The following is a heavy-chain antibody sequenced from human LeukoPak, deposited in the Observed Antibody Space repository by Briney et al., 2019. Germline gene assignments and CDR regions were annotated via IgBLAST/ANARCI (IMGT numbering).Heavy chain of an antibody. CDR1: GFTFTNAW. CDR2: IKRKTDGGTT. V-gene: IGHV3-15*01. D-gene: IGHD3-22*01. CDR3: ARAVAEPNDYYDSMGDAFDI. Sequence: GGSLRLSCAASGFTFTNAWMSWVRQAPGKGLEWVGRIKRKTDGGTTDYAAPVKGRFTISRDNSKNTLYLQMNSLRAEDTAVYYCARAVAEPNDYYDSMGDAFDIWGQGTMVTVSS. J-gene: IGHJ3*02.